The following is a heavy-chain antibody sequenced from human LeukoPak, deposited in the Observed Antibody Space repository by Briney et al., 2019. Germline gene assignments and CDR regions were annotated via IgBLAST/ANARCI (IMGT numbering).Heavy chain of an antibody. J-gene: IGHJ3*02. D-gene: IGHD6-13*01. Sequence: SETLSLTCAVYGGSFSGNNWNWIRQPPGKGLEWIGEINHSGATKYNPSLKSRLTISVDPSKNQFSLKLSSVTAADTAVYYCARVHSSSWYRGSAFDIWGQGTMVTVSS. V-gene: IGHV4-34*01. CDR1: GGSFSGNN. CDR2: INHSGAT. CDR3: ARVHSSSWYRGSAFDI.